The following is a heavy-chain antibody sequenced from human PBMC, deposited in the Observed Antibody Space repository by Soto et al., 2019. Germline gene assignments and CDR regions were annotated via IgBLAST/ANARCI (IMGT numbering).Heavy chain of an antibody. CDR2: IYSGGST. V-gene: IGHV3-53*01. CDR1: GFTVSSNY. Sequence: EVQLVESGGGLIQPGGSLRLSCAASGFTVSSNYMSWVRQAPGKGLEWVSVIYSGGSTYYADSVKGRFTISRDNSKNTLYLQMNSLRAEDTAVYYCARDYCSSTSCYLGLDYWGQGTLVTVSS. CDR3: ARDYCSSTSCYLGLDY. D-gene: IGHD2-2*01. J-gene: IGHJ4*02.